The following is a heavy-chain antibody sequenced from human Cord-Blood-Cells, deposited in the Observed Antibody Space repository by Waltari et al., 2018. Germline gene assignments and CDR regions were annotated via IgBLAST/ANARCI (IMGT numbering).Heavy chain of an antibody. V-gene: IGHV3-7*01. D-gene: IGHD3-9*01. CDR1: GFTFSSYW. CDR3: ASTSFIFPEDY. CDR2: VKKDGSEK. J-gene: IGHJ4*02. Sequence: EVQLVESGGGLVQPGGSLRLSCAASGFTFSSYWMSWVRQAPGKGVEWVANVKKDGSEKYYVDSGKGRFTISRDNAKNSLYLQMNSLRAEDTAVYYCASTSFIFPEDYWGQGTLVTVSS.